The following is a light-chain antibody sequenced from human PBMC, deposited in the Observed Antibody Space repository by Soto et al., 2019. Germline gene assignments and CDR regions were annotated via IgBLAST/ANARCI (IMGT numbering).Light chain of an antibody. CDR2: DAS. CDR1: QSVSTY. J-gene: IGKJ2*01. V-gene: IGKV3-11*01. CDR3: QQRSNWPPEYT. Sequence: EVALTQSPATLSLSPGERATLSCRASQSVSTYLAWYQQKPGQAPRLLIYDASNRATGIPARFSGSGSGTDFTLTISSLEPEDFAIYYCQQRSNWPPEYTFGQGTKLEIK.